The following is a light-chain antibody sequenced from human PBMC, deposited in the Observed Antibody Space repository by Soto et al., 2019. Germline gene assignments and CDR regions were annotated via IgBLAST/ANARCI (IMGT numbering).Light chain of an antibody. CDR2: EGS. V-gene: IGLV2-23*01. CDR3: CSYASXSTYV. J-gene: IGLJ1*01. Sequence: QSALTQPASVSGSPGQSITISCTGTSSDVGDYNLVSWYQHDPGKAPKLLIYEGSKRPSGVSDRFSGSKSGNTAPLTVSGLQAEDEADYYCCSYASXSTYVFGTGTKVTVL. CDR1: SSDVGDYNL.